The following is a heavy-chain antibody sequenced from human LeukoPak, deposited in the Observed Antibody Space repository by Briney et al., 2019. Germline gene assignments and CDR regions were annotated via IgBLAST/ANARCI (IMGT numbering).Heavy chain of an antibody. D-gene: IGHD3-10*01. Sequence: GGSLRLSCAASGFTFSGYWMSWVRQAPGKGLEWVANIKQDGSEKYYVDSVKGRFTISRDNSKNTLYLQMNSLRAEDTAVYYCARGSDYYGSGSPGGFDYWGQGTLVTVSS. J-gene: IGHJ4*02. CDR1: GFTFSGYW. V-gene: IGHV3-7*01. CDR2: IKQDGSEK. CDR3: ARGSDYYGSGSPGGFDY.